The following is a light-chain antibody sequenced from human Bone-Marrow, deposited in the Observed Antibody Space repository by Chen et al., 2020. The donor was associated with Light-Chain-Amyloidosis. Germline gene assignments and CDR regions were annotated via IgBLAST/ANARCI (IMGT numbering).Light chain of an antibody. Sequence: QSALTQPRSVSGSPGQSVTISCTGTSRDVGGYDSISWYQQYPGKAPKLMIYDVSKRSSGVPARFSATSSGNAASLTIAEHQTEDEADYYCCSYAGIDWVFGGGTKLTVL. J-gene: IGLJ3*02. CDR3: CSYAGIDWV. CDR1: SRDVGGYDS. V-gene: IGLV2-11*01. CDR2: DVS.